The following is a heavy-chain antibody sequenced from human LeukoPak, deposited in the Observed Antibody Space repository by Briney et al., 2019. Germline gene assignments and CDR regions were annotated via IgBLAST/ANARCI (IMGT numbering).Heavy chain of an antibody. V-gene: IGHV3-9*01. CDR2: ISWNSGSI. CDR1: GFTFSSYS. D-gene: IGHD2-21*02. J-gene: IGHJ4*02. CDR3: AKDTCPGGDCYYFDY. Sequence: GGSLRLSCAASGFTFSSYSMNWVRQAPGKGLEWVSGISWNSGSIGYADSVKGRFTISRDNAKNSLYLQMNSLRAEDTALYYCAKDTCPGGDCYYFDYWGQGTLVTVSS.